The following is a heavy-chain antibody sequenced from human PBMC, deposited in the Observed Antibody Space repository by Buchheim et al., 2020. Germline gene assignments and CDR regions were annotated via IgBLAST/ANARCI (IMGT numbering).Heavy chain of an antibody. V-gene: IGHV3-48*01. D-gene: IGHD3-22*01. CDR2: ISSSSSAV. CDR3: ARGVPHYDSSGYYQFDY. CDR1: GFIFSSYS. Sequence: EVQLVESGGGLIQPGGSLRLSCAASGFIFSSYSMNWVRQAPGKGLEWVLYISSSSSAVYYADSVKGRFTISRDNAKNSLYLQMNSLRVEDTAVYYRARGVPHYDSSGYYQFDYWGQGTL. J-gene: IGHJ4*02.